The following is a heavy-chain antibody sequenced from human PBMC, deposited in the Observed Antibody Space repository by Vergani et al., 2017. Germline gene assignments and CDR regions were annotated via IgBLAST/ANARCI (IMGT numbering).Heavy chain of an antibody. CDR2: IIPILGIA. J-gene: IGHJ3*02. CDR1: GGTFSSYT. D-gene: IGHD3-22*01. Sequence: QVQLVQSGAEGKKPGSPVKVSCKASGGTFSSYTISWVRQAPGQGLEWMGRIIPILGIANYAQKFQGRVTITADKSTSTAYMELSSLRSEDTAVYYCAGGYYDSSATDAFDIWGQGTMVTVSS. V-gene: IGHV1-69*02. CDR3: AGGYYDSSATDAFDI.